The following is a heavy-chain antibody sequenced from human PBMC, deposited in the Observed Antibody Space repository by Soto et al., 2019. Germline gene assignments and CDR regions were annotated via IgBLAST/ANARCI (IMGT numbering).Heavy chain of an antibody. D-gene: IGHD1-1*01. CDR2: IRAYNGNT. CDR1: RYTFISHR. J-gene: IGHJ4*02. V-gene: IGHV1-18*04. Sequence: GSVKVSCKTSRYTFISHRRGWVRWATGRGLAWKGWIRAYNGNTEYRQRVQDRVSMTTATTTATASIELRSLRFDDSGIYFCARTHWQPDYLEGFDFWGQGTPVTVSS. CDR3: ARTHWQPDYLEGFDF.